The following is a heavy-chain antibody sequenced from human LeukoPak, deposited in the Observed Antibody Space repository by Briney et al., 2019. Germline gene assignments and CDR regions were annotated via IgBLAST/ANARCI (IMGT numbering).Heavy chain of an antibody. Sequence: ASVKVSCKASGYTFTSYDINWVRQATGQGLERMGWMNPNSGNTGYAQKFQGRVTMTRNTSISTAYMELSSLRSEDTAVYYCARVTSGWYNWFDPWGQGTLVTVSS. CDR1: GYTFTSYD. CDR2: MNPNSGNT. D-gene: IGHD6-19*01. CDR3: ARVTSGWYNWFDP. J-gene: IGHJ5*02. V-gene: IGHV1-8*01.